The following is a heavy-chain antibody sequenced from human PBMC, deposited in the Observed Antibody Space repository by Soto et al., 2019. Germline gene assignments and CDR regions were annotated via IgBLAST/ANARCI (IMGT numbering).Heavy chain of an antibody. D-gene: IGHD3-22*01. V-gene: IGHV3-33*01. J-gene: IGHJ3*02. Sequence: QVQLVESGGGVVQPGRSLRLSCAASGFTFSSYGMHWVRQAPGKGLEWVAVIWYDGSNKYYADSVKGRFTISRDNSKNTLYLQMTSLRAEDTAVYYCAREYYYDSSGYPARAFDIWGQGTMVTVSS. CDR3: AREYYYDSSGYPARAFDI. CDR1: GFTFSSYG. CDR2: IWYDGSNK.